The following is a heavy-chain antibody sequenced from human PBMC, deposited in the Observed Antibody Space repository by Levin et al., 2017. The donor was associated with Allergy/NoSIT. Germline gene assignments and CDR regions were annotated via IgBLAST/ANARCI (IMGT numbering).Heavy chain of an antibody. CDR2: IYCSGST. CDR3: ARVSVVPAAPIRYYYYGMDV. Sequence: SETLSLTCTVSGGSISTYYWSWIRQPPGKGLEWIGYIYCSGSTNYNSSLKSRVTISVDTSKNQFSLKLRSVTAADTAVYYCARVSVVPAAPIRYYYYGMDVWGQGTTVTVSS. J-gene: IGHJ6*02. CDR1: GGSISTYY. D-gene: IGHD2-2*01. V-gene: IGHV4-59*01.